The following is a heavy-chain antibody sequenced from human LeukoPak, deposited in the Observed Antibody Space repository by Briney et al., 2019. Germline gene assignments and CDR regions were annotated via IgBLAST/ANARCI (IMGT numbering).Heavy chain of an antibody. Sequence: PGGSLRLSCAASGFTFSNYWMHWVRQAPGKGLMWVSRITSDGSSTNDADSVKGRFTISRDNAKNTVYLQMNSLRVEDTAVYYCARGPKPGIAVAGRTYWGQGTLVTVSS. CDR1: GFTFSNYW. CDR2: ITSDGSST. CDR3: ARGPKPGIAVAGRTY. J-gene: IGHJ4*02. D-gene: IGHD6-19*01. V-gene: IGHV3-74*01.